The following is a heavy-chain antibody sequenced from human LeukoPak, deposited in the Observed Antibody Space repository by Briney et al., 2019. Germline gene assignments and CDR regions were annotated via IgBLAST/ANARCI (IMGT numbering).Heavy chain of an antibody. V-gene: IGHV1-69*13. D-gene: IGHD3-16*02. Sequence: SVKVSCKASGGTFSSYAISWVRQAPGQGLEWMGGIIPIFGTANYAQKFQGRVTITADESTSTAYMELSSLRSEDTAVYYCARGYYDYVWGSYRYHWFDPWGQGTLVTVSS. CDR3: ARGYYDYVWGSYRYHWFDP. CDR2: IIPIFGTA. J-gene: IGHJ5*02. CDR1: GGTFSSYA.